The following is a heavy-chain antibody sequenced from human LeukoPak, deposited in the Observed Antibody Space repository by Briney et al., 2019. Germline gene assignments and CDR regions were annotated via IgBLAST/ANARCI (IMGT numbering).Heavy chain of an antibody. Sequence: KSSETLSLTCAVSGGSISSGGYSWSWIRQPPGKGLEWIGYIYHSGSTYYNPSLKSRVTISVDTSKDQFSLKLSSVTAADTAVYYCARDYHGSSSSYNWFDPWGQGTLVTVSS. CDR1: GGSISSGGYS. CDR2: IYHSGST. CDR3: ARDYHGSSSSYNWFDP. J-gene: IGHJ5*02. D-gene: IGHD6-6*01. V-gene: IGHV4-30-2*05.